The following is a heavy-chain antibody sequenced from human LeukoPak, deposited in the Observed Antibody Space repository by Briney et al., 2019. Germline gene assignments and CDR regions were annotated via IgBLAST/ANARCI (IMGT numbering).Heavy chain of an antibody. CDR3: ARGYCSGGSCYSVENWFDP. D-gene: IGHD2-15*01. CDR1: GYTLTGYY. Sequence: GASVKVACKAAGYTLTGYYMFWVRQAPGQGREWMGRINPNRGGTNYAQKFEGRVTMTRDTSISTAYLELSRLRSDDTAVYYCARGYCSGGSCYSVENWFDPWGQGTLVTVSS. J-gene: IGHJ5*02. CDR2: INPNRGGT. V-gene: IGHV1-2*06.